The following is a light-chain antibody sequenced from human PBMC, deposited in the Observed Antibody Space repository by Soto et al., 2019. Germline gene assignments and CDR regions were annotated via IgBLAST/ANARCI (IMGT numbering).Light chain of an antibody. V-gene: IGKV1-5*01. CDR3: QEYSSYST. J-gene: IGKJ4*01. CDR2: DAS. Sequence: DLQMTQSPSTLSASVGDRVTITCRASKSISSWLAWYQQKPGKAPKLLIYDASSLESGVPLRFSGSGSGTDFTLTISSLQPDDFATYYCQEYSSYSTFGGGTKVEIK. CDR1: KSISSW.